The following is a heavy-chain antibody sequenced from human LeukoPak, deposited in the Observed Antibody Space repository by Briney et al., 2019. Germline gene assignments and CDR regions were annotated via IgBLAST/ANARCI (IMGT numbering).Heavy chain of an antibody. V-gene: IGHV3-30-3*01. Sequence: GGSLRLSCAASGFTFSSYAMHWVRQAPGKGLEWVAVISYDGSNIFYADSVKGRFTISRDNSKKTLYLQMNSLRVEDTAVYYCARAPGYCSSTSCYGRYYGMDVWGQGTTVTVSS. CDR3: ARAPGYCSSTSCYGRYYGMDV. J-gene: IGHJ6*02. CDR2: ISYDGSNI. D-gene: IGHD2-2*01. CDR1: GFTFSSYA.